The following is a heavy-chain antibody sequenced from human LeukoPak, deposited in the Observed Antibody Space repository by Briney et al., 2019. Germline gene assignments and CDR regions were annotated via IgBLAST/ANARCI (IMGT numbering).Heavy chain of an antibody. D-gene: IGHD6-13*01. Sequence: ASVKGSCKASGYTFTSYDINWVRQATGQGLEWMGWMNPNSGNTGYAQKFQGRIIVSRDTSISTAYMELSSLTSEDTAIYYCARIAAAGNRRLNYWGQGTLVTVAS. CDR2: MNPNSGNT. J-gene: IGHJ4*02. CDR3: ARIAAAGNRRLNY. CDR1: GYTFTSYD. V-gene: IGHV1-8*01.